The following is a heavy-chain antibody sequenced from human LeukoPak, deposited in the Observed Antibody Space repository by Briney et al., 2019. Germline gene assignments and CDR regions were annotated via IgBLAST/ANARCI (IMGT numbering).Heavy chain of an antibody. CDR3: AREGVGATPPPNWFDP. J-gene: IGHJ5*02. Sequence: GGSLRLSCVASGFTFSNYSMNWVGQAPGKGLEGVSFISSSSSYIYYADSVKGGVTVPRENAKKSLYIQLNSLRAEDTSLYYCAREGVGATPPPNWFDPWGQGTLVTVSS. D-gene: IGHD1-26*01. V-gene: IGHV3-21*01. CDR1: GFTFSNYS. CDR2: ISSSSSYI.